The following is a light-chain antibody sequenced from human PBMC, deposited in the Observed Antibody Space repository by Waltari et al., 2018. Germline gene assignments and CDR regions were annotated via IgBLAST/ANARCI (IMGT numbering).Light chain of an antibody. CDR2: AAS. Sequence: EIVMTQFPATLSVSPGERATPSCRARRGVRSNLARYQQNPGRAPRLLIYAASTRATGIPASFSGSGAGTEFTLTISSLQSEDFAVYYCQQYNNWPLTFGGGTKVEIK. CDR3: QQYNNWPLT. CDR1: RGVRSN. V-gene: IGKV3-15*01. J-gene: IGKJ4*01.